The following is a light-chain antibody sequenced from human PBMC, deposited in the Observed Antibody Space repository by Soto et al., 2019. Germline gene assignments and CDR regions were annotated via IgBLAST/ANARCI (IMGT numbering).Light chain of an antibody. V-gene: IGLV1-40*01. CDR1: GSNIGAPYD. CDR2: GST. J-gene: IGLJ7*01. Sequence: QSVLTQPPSLSGAPGQRVTISCTGSGSNIGAPYDVHWYQHLPGTAPKLLIYGSTNRPSGVPGRFSGSKSGTSASLAITGLQAEDEDDYYCQSYDSSLSGYVVGAGTQLTVL. CDR3: QSYDSSLSGYV.